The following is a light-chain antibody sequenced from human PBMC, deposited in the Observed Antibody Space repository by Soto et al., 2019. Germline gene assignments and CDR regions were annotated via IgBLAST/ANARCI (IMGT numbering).Light chain of an antibody. CDR3: SSYAGSNNLGV. Sequence: QSVLTQPSSASGSHGQSVPISCTGTSKDVGGYNYVSWYQQHPGKAPKLMIYEVSKRPSGVPDRFSGSKSGNTASLTVSGLQAEDEADYYCSSYAGSNNLGVFGTGTKVTVL. V-gene: IGLV2-8*01. CDR1: SKDVGGYNY. J-gene: IGLJ1*01. CDR2: EVS.